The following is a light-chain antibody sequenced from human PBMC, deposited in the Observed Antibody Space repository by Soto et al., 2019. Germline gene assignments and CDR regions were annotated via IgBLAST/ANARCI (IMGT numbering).Light chain of an antibody. V-gene: IGKV1-5*03. CDR2: KAS. CDR3: QQYKSYSRT. Sequence: DIQMTQSPSTLSASVGDRVTITCRASQSINPWLAWYQQKPGKAPKILIYKASSLESGVPSRFSGSESGTEFTLTISSLQPDDFATYYCQQYKSYSRTFGQGTKLEIK. CDR1: QSINPW. J-gene: IGKJ2*01.